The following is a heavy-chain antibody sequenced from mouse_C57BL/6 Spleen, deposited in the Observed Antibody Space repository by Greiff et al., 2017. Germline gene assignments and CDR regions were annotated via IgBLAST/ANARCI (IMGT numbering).Heavy chain of an antibody. CDR3: ARGGTTVVANWYFDV. J-gene: IGHJ1*03. CDR1: GFTFSDYY. V-gene: IGHV5-16*01. D-gene: IGHD1-1*01. Sequence: EVKVVESEGGLVQPGSSMKLSCTASGFTFSDYYMAWVRQVPEKGLEWVANINYDGSSTYYLDSLKSRFIISRDNAKNILYLQMSSLKSEDTATYYCARGGTTVVANWYFDVWGTGTTVTVSS. CDR2: INYDGSST.